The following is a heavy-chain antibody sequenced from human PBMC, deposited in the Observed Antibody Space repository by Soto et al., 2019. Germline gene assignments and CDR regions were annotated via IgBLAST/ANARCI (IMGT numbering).Heavy chain of an antibody. Sequence: GESLKISCKGSAYSFTSYSIGWVRQMHGKGLEWMGIIYPGDSDTRYSPSFQGQVTISADKSISTAYLQWSSLKASDTAMYSCAPHYCRGVSDSPLYYYYYGMDVWGEGTTVTVAS. V-gene: IGHV5-51*01. CDR3: APHYCRGVSDSPLYYYYYGMDV. CDR1: AYSFTSYS. J-gene: IGHJ6*01. CDR2: IYPGDSDT. D-gene: IGHD2-15*01.